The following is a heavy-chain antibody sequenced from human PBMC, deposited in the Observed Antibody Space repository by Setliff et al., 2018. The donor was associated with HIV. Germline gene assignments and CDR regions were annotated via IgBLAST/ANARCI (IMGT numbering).Heavy chain of an antibody. CDR1: GGSISSGSDY. CDR3: ARGSYLEWLMYDMAV. Sequence: SETLSLTCTVSGGSISSGSDYWSWIRQPAGKGLEWIGHIYTSGSTNYNPSLKSRVTISVDTSKNQFSLKLSSVTAADTAVYYCARGSYLEWLMYDMAVWGQGTTVTVS. V-gene: IGHV4-61*09. J-gene: IGHJ6*02. CDR2: IYTSGST. D-gene: IGHD3-3*01.